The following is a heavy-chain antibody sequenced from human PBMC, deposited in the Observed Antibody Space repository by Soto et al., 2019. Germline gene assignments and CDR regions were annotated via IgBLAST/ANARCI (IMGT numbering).Heavy chain of an antibody. CDR2: IDWNDHK. Sequence: SGPTLVNPTQTLTLTCTFSGFSLSSSGMCVSWIRQPPGKALEWLALIDWNDHKYYSTSQRTRLTISKDTSKNQVVLTMANMDPVDTATYFCAPIRAGTEFRAVTAPYQFDSWGLGTLVTVSS. V-gene: IGHV2-70*01. J-gene: IGHJ4*02. CDR1: GFSLSSSGMC. D-gene: IGHD3-10*01. CDR3: APIRAGTEFRAVTAPYQFDS.